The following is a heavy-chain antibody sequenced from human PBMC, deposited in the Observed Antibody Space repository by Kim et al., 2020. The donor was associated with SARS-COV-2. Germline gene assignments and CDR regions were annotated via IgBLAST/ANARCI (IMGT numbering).Heavy chain of an antibody. J-gene: IGHJ3*02. V-gene: IGHV3-30*01. CDR3: ASLNVDIVATMEAFDI. Sequence: SGKGRFTISRDNTKITLYLQMNSLGAEDTAVYYCASLNVDIVATMEAFDIWGQGTMVTVSS. D-gene: IGHD5-12*01.